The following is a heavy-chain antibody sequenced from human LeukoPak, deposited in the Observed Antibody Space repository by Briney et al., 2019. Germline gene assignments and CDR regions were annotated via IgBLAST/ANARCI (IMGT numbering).Heavy chain of an antibody. J-gene: IGHJ4*02. V-gene: IGHV3-21*01. CDR1: GFTFSSYS. Sequence: VKPGGSLRLSCAASGFTFSSYSMNWVCQAPGKGLEWVSSISSSSSYIYYADSVKGRFTISRDNAKNSLYLQMNSLRAEDTAVYYCARDTSHVGWGVGNWGQGTLVTVSS. D-gene: IGHD3-10*01. CDR3: ARDTSHVGWGVGN. CDR2: ISSSSSYI.